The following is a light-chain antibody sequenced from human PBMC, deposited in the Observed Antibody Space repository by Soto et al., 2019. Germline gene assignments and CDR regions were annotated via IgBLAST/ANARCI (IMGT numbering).Light chain of an antibody. Sequence: LPIPQSPSTLSASVGDRVTITCRASQGISSYLAWYQQKPGKAPKLLIYAASTLQSGVPSRFSGSGSGTDFALTVSSLQPEDFATYYCQQADTFPWTFGQGTKVDI. CDR1: QGISSY. J-gene: IGKJ1*01. CDR2: AAS. V-gene: IGKV1-12*01. CDR3: QQADTFPWT.